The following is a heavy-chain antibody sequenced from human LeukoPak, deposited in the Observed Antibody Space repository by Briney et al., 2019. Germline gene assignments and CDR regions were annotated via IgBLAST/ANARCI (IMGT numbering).Heavy chain of an antibody. D-gene: IGHD6-13*01. V-gene: IGHV1-8*01. Sequence: GASVKVSCKASGYTFTSYDINWVRQATGQGLEWMGWMNPDSGNTGYSQKFQGRVTMTRNTSISTAHMELSSLRSEDTAVYYCARGIGAAAHFYYYYYYMDVWGKGTTVTVSS. CDR3: ARGIGAAAHFYYYYYYMDV. CDR2: MNPDSGNT. CDR1: GYTFTSYD. J-gene: IGHJ6*03.